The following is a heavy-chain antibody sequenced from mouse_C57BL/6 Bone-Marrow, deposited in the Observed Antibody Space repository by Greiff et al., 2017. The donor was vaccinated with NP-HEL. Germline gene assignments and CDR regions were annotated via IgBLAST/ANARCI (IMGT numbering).Heavy chain of an antibody. CDR2: ISYDGSN. CDR3: AKEGDYGEYFDY. D-gene: IGHD1-1*01. Sequence: EVQLVESGPGLVKPSQSLSLTCSVTGYSITSGYYWNWIRQFPGNKLEWMGYISYDGSNNYNPSLKNRISITRDPSKNQFFLKLNSVTTEDTATYYCAKEGDYGEYFDYWGQGTTLTVSS. J-gene: IGHJ2*01. V-gene: IGHV3-6*01. CDR1: GYSITSGYY.